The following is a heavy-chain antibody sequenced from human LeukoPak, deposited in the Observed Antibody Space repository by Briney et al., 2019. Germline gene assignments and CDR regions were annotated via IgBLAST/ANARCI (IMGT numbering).Heavy chain of an antibody. V-gene: IGHV4-34*01. D-gene: IGHD3-22*01. CDR2: INHSGST. CDR3: ATAWSYYYDSSGYYSAPFDY. J-gene: IGHJ4*02. CDR1: GGSFSGYY. Sequence: PSETLSLTCAVYGGSFSGYYWSWIRQPPGKGLEWIGEINHSGSTNYNPSLKSRVTISVDTSKNQFSLKLSSVTAADTAVYYCATAWSYYYDSSGYYSAPFDYWGQGTLVTVSS.